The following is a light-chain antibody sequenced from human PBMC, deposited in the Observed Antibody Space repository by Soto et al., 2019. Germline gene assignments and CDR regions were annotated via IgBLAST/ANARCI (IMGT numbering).Light chain of an antibody. V-gene: IGKV3-20*01. Sequence: EIVLTQSPGTLSLSPGERATLSCRASQSIGSTYLAWYQQKPGQAPRLLIYGASSRATDIPDRFSGSGSGTDFTLTISRLEPEDFAVYYCQQYGSSPPFTFGPGTKVDSK. CDR2: GAS. CDR1: QSIGSTY. J-gene: IGKJ3*01. CDR3: QQYGSSPPFT.